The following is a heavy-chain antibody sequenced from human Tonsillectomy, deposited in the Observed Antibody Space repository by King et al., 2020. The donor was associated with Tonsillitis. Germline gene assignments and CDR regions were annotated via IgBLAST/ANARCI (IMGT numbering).Heavy chain of an antibody. CDR3: ARTIRQQFFPHFDN. J-gene: IGHJ4*02. CDR1: GYTFTNYW. D-gene: IGHD6-13*01. Sequence: QLVQSGAEGKKPGESLKISCKGSGYTFTNYWIGWVRQMPGKGLEWMGIIYPGDSDTRYSPSFRGQVIISADKSVSTAYLQWSSLKASDTAMYYCARTIRQQFFPHFDNWGQGTLVTVSS. CDR2: IYPGDSDT. V-gene: IGHV5-51*01.